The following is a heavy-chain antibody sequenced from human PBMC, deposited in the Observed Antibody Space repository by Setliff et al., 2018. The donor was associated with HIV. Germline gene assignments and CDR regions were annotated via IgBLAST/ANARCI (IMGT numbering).Heavy chain of an antibody. V-gene: IGHV1-46*01. Sequence: ASVKVSCKASGYTFTDYYLHWVRQAPGQGPEWMGLINPNGGSTIYAQKFEDRLTVTSDTATTTLYMDLRSLRFDDTAMYYCASSNWQLVADHWGQGTPVTVSS. J-gene: IGHJ5*02. CDR2: INPNGGST. CDR1: GYTFTDYY. CDR3: ASSNWQLVADH. D-gene: IGHD6-13*01.